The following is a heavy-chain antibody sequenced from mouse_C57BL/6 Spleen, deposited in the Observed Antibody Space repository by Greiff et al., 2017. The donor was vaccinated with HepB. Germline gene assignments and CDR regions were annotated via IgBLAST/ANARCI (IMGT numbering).Heavy chain of an antibody. CDR2: IDPSDSYT. CDR3: ARGGGNYYFDY. Sequence: VQRVESGAELVMPGASVKLSCKASGYTFTSYWMHWVKQRPGQGLEWIGEIDPSDSYTNYNQKFKGKSTLTVDKSSSTAYMQLSSLTSEDSAVYYCARGGGNYYFDYWGQGTTLTVSS. D-gene: IGHD2-1*01. CDR1: GYTFTSYW. J-gene: IGHJ2*01. V-gene: IGHV1-69*01.